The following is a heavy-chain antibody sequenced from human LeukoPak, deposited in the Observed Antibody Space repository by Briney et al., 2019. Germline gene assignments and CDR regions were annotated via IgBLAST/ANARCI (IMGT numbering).Heavy chain of an antibody. Sequence: HPGGALRLSCAASGFTFNSYGMHWVRQAPGKGLEWVAVISNDGRDEYYADSVKGRFTISRDNSKNPLYLQMNSLRAEDTAVYYCARSGDYLDYWGQGTLVTVSS. CDR3: ARSGDYLDY. CDR1: GFTFNSYG. J-gene: IGHJ4*02. D-gene: IGHD4-17*01. CDR2: ISNDGRDE. V-gene: IGHV3-30*03.